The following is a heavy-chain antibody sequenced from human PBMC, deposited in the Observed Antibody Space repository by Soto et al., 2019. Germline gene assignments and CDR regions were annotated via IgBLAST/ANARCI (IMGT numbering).Heavy chain of an antibody. CDR2: IWYDGSNK. J-gene: IGHJ4*02. D-gene: IGHD2-8*02. CDR3: ARDSPGGGVVVDY. CDR1: GFTFSSYG. Sequence: QVQLVESGGGVVQPGRSLRLSCAASGFTFSSYGMHWVRQAPGKGLEWVAVIWYDGSNKYYADSVKGRFTISRDNSKNTLYLQMNSLRAEDTAVYYCARDSPGGGVVVDYWGQGTLVTVSS. V-gene: IGHV3-33*01.